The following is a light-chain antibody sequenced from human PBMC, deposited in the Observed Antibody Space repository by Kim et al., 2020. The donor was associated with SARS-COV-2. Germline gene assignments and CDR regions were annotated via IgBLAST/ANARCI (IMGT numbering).Light chain of an antibody. Sequence: SYELTQPPSVSVAPGKPARITCGGHNIGVKSVHWYQQKPGQAPLLVISYDSDRPSGIPERLSGSNSGNSATLSISRVEAGDEADYYCQVWDISSAHWVFG. CDR2: YDS. CDR3: QVWDISSAHWV. CDR1: NIGVKS. V-gene: IGLV3-21*04. J-gene: IGLJ3*02.